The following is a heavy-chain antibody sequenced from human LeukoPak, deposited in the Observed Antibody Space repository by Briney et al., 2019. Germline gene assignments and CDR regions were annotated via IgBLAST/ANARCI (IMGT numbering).Heavy chain of an antibody. Sequence: ASVKVSCKASGYTFTSYYMHWVRQAPGQGLEWMGLINPSGGSTSYAQKFQGRVTMTRDTSTSTVYMELSSLRSEDTAVYYCARPFSDTAMGEIYYFDYWGQGTLVTVSS. CDR1: GYTFTSYY. J-gene: IGHJ4*02. CDR2: INPSGGST. V-gene: IGHV1-46*01. CDR3: ARPFSDTAMGEIYYFDY. D-gene: IGHD5-18*01.